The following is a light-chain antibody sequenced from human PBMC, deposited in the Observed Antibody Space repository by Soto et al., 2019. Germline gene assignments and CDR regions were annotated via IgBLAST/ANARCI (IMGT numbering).Light chain of an antibody. J-gene: IGKJ1*01. Sequence: DIQMTQSPSTLSAAVGDRVTITCRASQSISSWLAWYQQKPGKAPKLLIYDASSLESGVPSRFSGSGSGTEFTLTISSLQPDDFATYYCQQYNRIPRAFGQGTKVEIK. CDR1: QSISSW. CDR2: DAS. V-gene: IGKV1-5*01. CDR3: QQYNRIPRA.